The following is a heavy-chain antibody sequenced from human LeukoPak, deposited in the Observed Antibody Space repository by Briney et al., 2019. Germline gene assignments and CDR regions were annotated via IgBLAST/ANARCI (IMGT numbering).Heavy chain of an antibody. D-gene: IGHD2-2*01. V-gene: IGHV1-18*01. J-gene: IGHJ5*02. CDR3: AGGACSSTSCPEEDWIDP. Sequence: GASVKVSCQASSYTFTSYGISWVRQAPGQGLEWMGWISAYNGNTNYAQKLQGRVTMTTDTSTSTAYMELRSLRSDDTAVYYCAGGACSSTSCPEEDWIDPWGQGTLVTVSS. CDR1: SYTFTSYG. CDR2: ISAYNGNT.